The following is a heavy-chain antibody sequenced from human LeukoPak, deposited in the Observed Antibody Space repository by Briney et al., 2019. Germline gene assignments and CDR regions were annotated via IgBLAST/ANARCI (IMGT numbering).Heavy chain of an antibody. Sequence: SETLSLTYTVSGGSISSNNYYWGWIRQPPGKGLEWIASIHNSGSTFYNPSLKGRVSRSIDTSKNQFSLKLSSVTAADTAVYYCARLAYWGGDCYSLDYWGQGTLVTVSS. J-gene: IGHJ4*02. CDR1: GGSISSNNYY. CDR2: IHNSGST. CDR3: ARLAYWGGDCYSLDY. V-gene: IGHV4-39*07. D-gene: IGHD2-21*02.